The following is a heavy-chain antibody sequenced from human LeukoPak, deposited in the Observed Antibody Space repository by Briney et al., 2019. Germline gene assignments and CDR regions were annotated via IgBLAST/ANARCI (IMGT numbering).Heavy chain of an antibody. D-gene: IGHD3-3*01. CDR2: IYNGGST. V-gene: IGHV3-53*01. CDR3: AKDKGDFWSGHHY. Sequence: PGRSLRLSCAASGFTVSSNYMSWVRQAPGKGLEWVSVIYNGGSTYYADSVKGRFTISRDNSKNTLYLQMNSLRAEDTAVYYCAKDKGDFWSGHHYWGQGTLVTVSS. J-gene: IGHJ4*02. CDR1: GFTVSSNY.